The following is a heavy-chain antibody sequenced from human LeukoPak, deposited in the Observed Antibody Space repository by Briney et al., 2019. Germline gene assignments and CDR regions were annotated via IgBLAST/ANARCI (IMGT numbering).Heavy chain of an antibody. Sequence: PSGTLSLTCAVYGGSFSGYYWSWIRQPPGKGLEWIGEINHSGSTNYNPSLKSRVTISVDTSKNQFSLKLSSVTAADTAVYYCARAIVGATYGYWGQGTLVTVSS. CDR2: INHSGST. V-gene: IGHV4-34*01. CDR1: GGSFSGYY. D-gene: IGHD1-26*01. CDR3: ARAIVGATYGY. J-gene: IGHJ4*02.